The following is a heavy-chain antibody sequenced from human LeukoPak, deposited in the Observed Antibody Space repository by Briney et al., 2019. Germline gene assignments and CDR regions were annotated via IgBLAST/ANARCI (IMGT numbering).Heavy chain of an antibody. CDR1: GFTFSSYA. D-gene: IGHD5-12*01. J-gene: IGHJ4*02. V-gene: IGHV3-15*01. Sequence: GGSLRLSCAASGFTFSSYAMSWVRRAPGKGLEWVGRIKTKSDGGTTDYAAPIEGRFTISRDDSKNTLFLQMNSLKTEDTAVYYCATGGYDFSYWGQGTLVTVSS. CDR2: IKTKSDGGTT. CDR3: ATGGYDFSY.